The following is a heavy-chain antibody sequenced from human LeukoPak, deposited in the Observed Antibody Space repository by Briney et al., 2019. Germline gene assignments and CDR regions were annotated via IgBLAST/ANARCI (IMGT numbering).Heavy chain of an antibody. J-gene: IGHJ4*02. D-gene: IGHD3-3*01. CDR1: GFNFSSQW. CDR2: IKQDRSEK. V-gene: IGHV3-7*01. Sequence: GGSLRLSCAASGFNFSSQWMSWVRQAPGKGLELVANIKQDRSEKYYVDSVKGRFTISRDNAKNSLYLQMNSLRAEDTAVYYCARLREIPVFGVVTKSTSYFDYWGQGTLVTVSS. CDR3: ARLREIPVFGVVTKSTSYFDY.